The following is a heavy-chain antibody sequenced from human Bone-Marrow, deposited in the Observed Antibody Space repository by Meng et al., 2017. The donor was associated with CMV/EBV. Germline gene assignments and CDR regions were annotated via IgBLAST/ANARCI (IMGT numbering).Heavy chain of an antibody. J-gene: IGHJ4*02. Sequence: QAKLVQSGAEVSKPGASLNDSCNAGGYTFRSYYINSVRKAAGQVLGWMGWMNPNSGNTDYAQKFQGRVTMTRNISKSTAYMDLSSLRSEDTAVYYCATGLADFEYWGQGTLVTASS. CDR2: MNPNSGNT. D-gene: IGHD6-19*01. CDR3: ATGLADFEY. V-gene: IGHV1-8*01. CDR1: GYTFRSYY.